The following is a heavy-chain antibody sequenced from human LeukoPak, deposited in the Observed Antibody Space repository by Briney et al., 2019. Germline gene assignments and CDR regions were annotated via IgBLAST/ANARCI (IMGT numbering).Heavy chain of an antibody. CDR2: IRDGGSSK. CDR3: ARGLDNYGSGSSD. D-gene: IGHD3-10*01. Sequence: GGSLRLSCAASEFTFSTYGMHWVRQAPGKGLEWVTFIRDGGSSKYYADSVKGRFTLSRDNSKNTVYLQMNSLRVEDTAVYYCARGLDNYGSGSSDWGQGTLVTVSS. CDR1: EFTFSTYG. J-gene: IGHJ4*02. V-gene: IGHV3-30*02.